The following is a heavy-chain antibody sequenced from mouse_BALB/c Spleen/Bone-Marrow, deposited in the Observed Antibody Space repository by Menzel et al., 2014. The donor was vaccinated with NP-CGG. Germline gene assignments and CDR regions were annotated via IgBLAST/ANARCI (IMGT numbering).Heavy chain of an antibody. CDR3: ARPLYDGYYVAY. J-gene: IGHJ3*01. Sequence: EVKLVESGGGLVQPGGSLKLSCATSGFTFSDYYMYWVRHTPEKRLEWVAYTSNGGGSTYYPDTVKGRFTISRDNAKNPLYLQMSRLKSEDTAMYYCARPLYDGYYVAYWGQGTLVTVSA. D-gene: IGHD2-3*01. V-gene: IGHV5-12*02. CDR2: TSNGGGST. CDR1: GFTFSDYY.